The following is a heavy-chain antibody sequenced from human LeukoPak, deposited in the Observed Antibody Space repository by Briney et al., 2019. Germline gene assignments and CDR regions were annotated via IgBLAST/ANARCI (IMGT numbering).Heavy chain of an antibody. J-gene: IGHJ3*02. V-gene: IGHV4-38-2*02. CDR1: GYSISSGYY. D-gene: IGHD2-15*01. CDR2: IYHSGST. Sequence: SETLSLTCTVSGYSISSGYYWGWIRPPPGKGLEWIGNIYHSGSTYYNPSLKSRVTISVDTSKNQFSLKLSSVTAADTAVYYCASRAVQNSSGGSCYSFFREGGLNAFDIWGQGTMVTVSS. CDR3: ASRAVQNSSGGSCYSFFREGGLNAFDI.